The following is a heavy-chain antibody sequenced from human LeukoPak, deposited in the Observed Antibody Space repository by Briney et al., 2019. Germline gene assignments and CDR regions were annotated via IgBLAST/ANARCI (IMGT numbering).Heavy chain of an antibody. V-gene: IGHV4-59*08. J-gene: IGHJ4*02. CDR2: INYSGST. CDR3: ARQNYGSAPLRY. Sequence: SETLSLTCTVSGGSISSYYWSWIRQPPGKGLEWIGYINYSGSTNYNPSLKSRVTISVDTSKNQFSLKLSSVTAADTAVYFCARQNYGSAPLRYWGQGTLVTVSS. CDR1: GGSISSYY. D-gene: IGHD3-10*01.